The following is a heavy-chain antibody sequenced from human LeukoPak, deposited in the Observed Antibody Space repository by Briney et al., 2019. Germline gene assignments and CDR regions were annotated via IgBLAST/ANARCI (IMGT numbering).Heavy chain of an antibody. CDR2: ISSSGSTI. V-gene: IGHV3-48*03. D-gene: IGHD2-15*01. J-gene: IGHJ3*02. CDR3: VTEGYCRGGSCSSDASDI. Sequence: GGSLRLSCAASGFAFSSYEMNWVRQAPGKGLEWVSYISSSGSTIYYADSVKGRFTISRDNAKNTLHLQMNSLRVEDTAVYYCVTEGYCRGGSCSSDASDIWGQGTMVTVSS. CDR1: GFAFSSYE.